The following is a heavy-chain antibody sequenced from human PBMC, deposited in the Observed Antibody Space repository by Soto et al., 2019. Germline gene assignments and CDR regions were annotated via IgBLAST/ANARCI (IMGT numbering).Heavy chain of an antibody. CDR2: IKQDGSEK. CDR1: GLTFSRYW. V-gene: IGHV3-7*03. Sequence: GGSLRLSCEASGLTFSRYWMTWVRQAPGKGLEWVANIKQDGSEKYYADSVKGRFTISRDNSKNTLFLQMNSLRSEDTAFYYCARAPGFYGDFFDYWGQGTLVTVSS. D-gene: IGHD4-17*01. CDR3: ARAPGFYGDFFDY. J-gene: IGHJ4*02.